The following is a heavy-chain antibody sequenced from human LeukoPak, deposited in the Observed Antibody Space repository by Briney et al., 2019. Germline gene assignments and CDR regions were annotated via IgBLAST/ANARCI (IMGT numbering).Heavy chain of an antibody. Sequence: GGSLRLSCAASGFTFSSYSMNWVRQAPGKGLEWVSAISGSGGGTYYADSVKGRFTTSRDNSKNTLYLQMSSLRAEDTAVYYCATNYDFWSGYCVSWGQGTMVTVSS. CDR3: ATNYDFWSGYCVS. V-gene: IGHV3-23*01. CDR2: ISGSGGGT. J-gene: IGHJ3*01. CDR1: GFTFSSYS. D-gene: IGHD3-3*01.